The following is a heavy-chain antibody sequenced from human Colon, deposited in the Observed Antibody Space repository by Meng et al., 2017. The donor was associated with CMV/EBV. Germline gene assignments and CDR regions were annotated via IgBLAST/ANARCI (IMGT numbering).Heavy chain of an antibody. J-gene: IGHJ5*02. Sequence: QVALQDSSPGLVKPSGTLSLICSVSGVSISSDNWWTWVRQPPGKGLEWIGEIYHSGTTNYNPSLKSRVTISVDKSKNQVSLNLSSVTAADTAVYFCAKIPLGYSLSPLVGLDPWGQGTLVTVSS. CDR1: GVSISSDNW. CDR3: AKIPLGYSLSPLVGLDP. D-gene: IGHD5-18*01. V-gene: IGHV4-4*02. CDR2: IYHSGTT.